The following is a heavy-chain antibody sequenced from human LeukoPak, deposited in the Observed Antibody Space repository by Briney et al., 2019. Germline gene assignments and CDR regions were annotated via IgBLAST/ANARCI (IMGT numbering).Heavy chain of an antibody. Sequence: GASVKVSCKASGYTFTGYYMHWVRQAPGQGLEWMGWINPNSGGTNYAQKFQGRVTMTRDTSISTAYMELSRLRSDDTAAYYCARDSDIVVVPAALWWYDPWGQGTLVTVSS. CDR3: ARDSDIVVVPAALWWYDP. D-gene: IGHD2-2*01. CDR1: GYTFTGYY. CDR2: INPNSGGT. V-gene: IGHV1-2*02. J-gene: IGHJ5*02.